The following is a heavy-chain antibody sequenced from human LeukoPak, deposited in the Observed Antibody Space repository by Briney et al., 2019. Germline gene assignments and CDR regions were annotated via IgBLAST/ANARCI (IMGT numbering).Heavy chain of an antibody. CDR2: VNPDSGDS. CDR3: ATGVATAFTY. D-gene: IGHD5-12*01. Sequence: ASVKDSCKASGYTFTDYYIHWVRQAPGQGLEWMAFVNPDSGDSYSAPKFQGRVTMTRDTSISTASMELKWLTSDDTAVYYCATGVATAFTYWGQGTLLTVSS. CDR1: GYTFTDYY. V-gene: IGHV1-2*02. J-gene: IGHJ4*02.